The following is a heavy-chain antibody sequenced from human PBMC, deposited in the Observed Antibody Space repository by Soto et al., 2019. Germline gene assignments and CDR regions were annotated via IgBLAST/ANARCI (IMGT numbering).Heavy chain of an antibody. V-gene: IGHV3-72*01. CDR2: TRNKANSYTT. CDR3: ARVSGFYGMDV. Sequence: GGSLRLSCAASGFTFSDHYMDWVRQAPGKGLEWVGRTRNKANSYTTEYAASVKGRFTISRDDSKNSLYLQMNSLKTEDTAVYYCARVSGFYGMDVWGQGTMVTVS. J-gene: IGHJ6*02. CDR1: GFTFSDHY.